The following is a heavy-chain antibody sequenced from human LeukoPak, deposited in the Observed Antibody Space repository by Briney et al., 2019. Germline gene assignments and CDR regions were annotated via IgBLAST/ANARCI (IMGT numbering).Heavy chain of an antibody. Sequence: GGSLRLSCAASGFTFSSYSMNWVRQAPGKGLEWVSSISSSSSYIYYADSVKGRFTISRDNAKNSLYLQMNSLRAEDTAVYYCARVRSSTSSPPDYWGQGTLVTVSS. V-gene: IGHV3-21*01. CDR2: ISSSSSYI. J-gene: IGHJ4*02. CDR3: ARVRSSTSSPPDY. D-gene: IGHD2-2*01. CDR1: GFTFSSYS.